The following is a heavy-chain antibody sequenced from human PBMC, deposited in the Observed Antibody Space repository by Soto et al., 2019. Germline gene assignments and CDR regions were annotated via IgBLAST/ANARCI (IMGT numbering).Heavy chain of an antibody. CDR2: IHHSGSI. V-gene: IGHV4-30-4*08. J-gene: IGHJ6*02. CDR3: PTEDDGGDSLDV. D-gene: IGHD2-21*02. CDR1: GDSISSDYYH. Sequence: SETLSLTCTVSGDSISSDYYHWTWIRQSPGKGLEWIGYIHHSGSILYNPSLKSRVTISVDTSKNQFSLHLTSVTAADTAVYFCPTEDDGGDSLDVWGQGTTVTVSS.